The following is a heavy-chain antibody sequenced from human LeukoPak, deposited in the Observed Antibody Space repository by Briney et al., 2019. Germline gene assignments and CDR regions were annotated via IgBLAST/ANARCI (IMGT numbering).Heavy chain of an antibody. CDR2: ISGGGGST. CDR3: AKELYYYDSSGYYYVIDY. J-gene: IGHJ4*02. CDR1: GFTFSSYA. V-gene: IGHV3-23*01. Sequence: GGSLRLSCAASGFTFSSYAMNWVRQAPGKGLEWVSAISGGGGSTYYADSVQGRFTISRDNSKNTLYLQMNSLRAEDTAVYYCAKELYYYDSSGYYYVIDYWGQGTLVTVSS. D-gene: IGHD3-22*01.